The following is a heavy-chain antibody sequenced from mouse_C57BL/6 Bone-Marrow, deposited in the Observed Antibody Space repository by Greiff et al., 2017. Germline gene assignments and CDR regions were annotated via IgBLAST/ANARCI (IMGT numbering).Heavy chain of an antibody. Sequence: EVTLVESGEGLVKPGGSLKLSCAASGFTFSSYAMSWVRQTPEKRLEWVAYISSGGDYIYYADTVKGRFTISRDNARNTLYLQMSSLKSEDTAMYYCTRDYSNYEREMDYWGQGTSVTVSS. D-gene: IGHD2-5*01. J-gene: IGHJ4*01. CDR2: ISSGGDYI. CDR1: GFTFSSYA. V-gene: IGHV5-9-1*02. CDR3: TRDYSNYEREMDY.